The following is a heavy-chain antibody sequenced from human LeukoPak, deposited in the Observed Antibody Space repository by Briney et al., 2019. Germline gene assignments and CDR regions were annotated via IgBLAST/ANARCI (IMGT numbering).Heavy chain of an antibody. Sequence: SGGSLRLSCAASGFTFSSYAMHWVRQAPGKGLEWVAVISYDGSNKYYADSVKGRFTISRDNSKNTLNLQMNSLRGEDTAVYYCAKEVGAIDDYGMDVWGQGTTVTVSS. V-gene: IGHV3-30-3*01. D-gene: IGHD1-26*01. CDR1: GFTFSSYA. J-gene: IGHJ6*02. CDR2: ISYDGSNK. CDR3: AKEVGAIDDYGMDV.